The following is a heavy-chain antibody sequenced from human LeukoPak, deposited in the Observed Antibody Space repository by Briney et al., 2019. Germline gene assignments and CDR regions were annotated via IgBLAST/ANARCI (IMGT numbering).Heavy chain of an antibody. CDR2: IYYSGST. CDR3: ARCYYDSKRGAFDI. Sequence: SETLSLTCTVSGGSISSSSYYWGWIRQPPGKGLEWIGSIYYSGSTYYNPSLKSRVTISVDTSKNQFSLKLSSVTAADTAVYYCARCYYDSKRGAFDIWGQGTMVTVSS. J-gene: IGHJ3*02. CDR1: GGSISSSSYY. V-gene: IGHV4-39*07. D-gene: IGHD3-22*01.